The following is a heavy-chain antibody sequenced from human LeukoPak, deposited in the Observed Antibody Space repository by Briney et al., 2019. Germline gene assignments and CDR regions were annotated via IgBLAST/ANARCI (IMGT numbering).Heavy chain of an antibody. D-gene: IGHD2-15*01. CDR1: GFTFSSYA. Sequence: GRSLRLSCAASGFTFSSYAMHWVRQAPGKGLEWVAVISYDGSNKYYADSVKGRFTISRGNSENTLYLQMNSLRAEDTAVYYCARDPRYCSGGSCCWDRGPFDYWGQGTLVTVSS. J-gene: IGHJ4*02. V-gene: IGHV3-30*04. CDR2: ISYDGSNK. CDR3: ARDPRYCSGGSCCWDRGPFDY.